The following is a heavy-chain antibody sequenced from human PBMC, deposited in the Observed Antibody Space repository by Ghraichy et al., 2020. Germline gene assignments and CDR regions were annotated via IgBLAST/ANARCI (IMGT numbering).Heavy chain of an antibody. V-gene: IGHV2-70*11. CDR3: ARSLSSTSRVDAVDI. Sequence: SGPTLVKPTQTLTLTCTFSGFSLSTSGMCVSWIRQPPGKALEWLARIDWDDDKYYSTSLKTRLTISKDTSKNQVVLTMTNMDPVDTATYYCARSLSSTSRVDAVDIWGQGTMVTVSS. CDR1: GFSLSTSGMC. D-gene: IGHD2-2*01. CDR2: IDWDDDK. J-gene: IGHJ3*02.